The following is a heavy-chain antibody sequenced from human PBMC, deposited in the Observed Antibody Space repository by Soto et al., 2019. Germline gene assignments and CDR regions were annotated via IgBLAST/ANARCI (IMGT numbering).Heavy chain of an antibody. J-gene: IGHJ4*02. CDR1: GYSFTSLD. V-gene: IGHV1-8*01. D-gene: IGHD1-26*01. CDR3: ARGVSAGVDY. Sequence: QVQLVQSGAEVREPGASVKVSCKASGYSFTSLDINWVRQTAGQGLEWMGWMQPSTGRTGYAQKFQGRVTMTRDTSINTAYMELTTLTSDDTALYCCARGVSAGVDYWGQGTLVTVSS. CDR2: MQPSTGRT.